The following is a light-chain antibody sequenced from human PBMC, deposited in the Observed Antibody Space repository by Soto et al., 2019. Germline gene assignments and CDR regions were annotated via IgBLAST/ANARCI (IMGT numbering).Light chain of an antibody. CDR3: QQYNSYSPYT. Sequence: DVQMTQSPSTLSASVGDRVTITCRASQSISNWLAWFQQKPGKAPKLLIYDASSLESGVPSRFSGSGSGTEFSLTISSLQPDDSATYYCQQYNSYSPYTFGQGTKLEIK. V-gene: IGKV1-5*01. J-gene: IGKJ2*01. CDR2: DAS. CDR1: QSISNW.